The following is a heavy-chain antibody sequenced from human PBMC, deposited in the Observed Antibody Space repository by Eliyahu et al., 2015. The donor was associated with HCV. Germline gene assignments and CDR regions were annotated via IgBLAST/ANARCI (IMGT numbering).Heavy chain of an antibody. CDR1: ASTSSKYE. V-gene: IGHV3-23*05. CDR2: MTISGSHS. D-gene: IGHD1-26*01. Sequence: EVQVLQSGGGLVQPGGSLSLSCAASASTSSKYELSWVRQAPGKGLEWVAAMTISGSHSFYADSVKGRFXISEDNSTDTMFLQMSSLTAADTAVYYCALRRSGTYAEYFQHWGQGTLVSVSS. CDR3: ALRRSGTYAEYFQH. J-gene: IGHJ1*01.